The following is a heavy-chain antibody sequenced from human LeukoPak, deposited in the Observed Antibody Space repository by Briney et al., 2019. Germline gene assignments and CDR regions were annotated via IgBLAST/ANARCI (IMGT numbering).Heavy chain of an antibody. Sequence: SETPSLTCTVSGGSISSGGYYWGWIRQPPGKGLEWIGSIYYSGSTYYNPSLKSRVTISVDTSKNQFSLKLSSVTAADTAVYYCARYGISMDVWGQGTTVSVSS. CDR1: GGSISSGGYY. V-gene: IGHV4-39*01. CDR2: IYYSGST. CDR3: ARYGISMDV. J-gene: IGHJ6*02. D-gene: IGHD2-15*01.